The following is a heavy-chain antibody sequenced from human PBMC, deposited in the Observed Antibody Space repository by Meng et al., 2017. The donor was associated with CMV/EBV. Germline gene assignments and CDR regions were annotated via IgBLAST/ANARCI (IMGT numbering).Heavy chain of an antibody. CDR2: INPNSGGT. V-gene: IGHV1-2*02. CDR1: GYTFTGYY. Sequence: ASVKVSCKASGYTFTGYYMHWVRQAPGQGLEWMGWINPNSGGTNYAQKFQGRVTMTRDTSISTAYMELSRLRSDDTAVYYCARDLKSFDFWSGYSNYYYYGKDVWGQGTTVTVSS. D-gene: IGHD3-3*01. J-gene: IGHJ6*02. CDR3: ARDLKSFDFWSGYSNYYYYGKDV.